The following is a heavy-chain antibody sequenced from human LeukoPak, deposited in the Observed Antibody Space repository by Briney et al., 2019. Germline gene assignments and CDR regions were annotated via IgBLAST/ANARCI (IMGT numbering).Heavy chain of an antibody. Sequence: GASVKVSCKASGYTFSGYAMNWVRQAPGQGLEWMGWINTNTGNPTYAQGFTGRFVFSLDTSVTTAYLQISSLKAEDTAVYYCASPNTYSSGWYFDYWGQGTLVTVSS. CDR3: ASPNTYSSGWYFDY. CDR1: GYTFSGYA. J-gene: IGHJ4*02. D-gene: IGHD6-19*01. V-gene: IGHV7-4-1*02. CDR2: INTNTGNP.